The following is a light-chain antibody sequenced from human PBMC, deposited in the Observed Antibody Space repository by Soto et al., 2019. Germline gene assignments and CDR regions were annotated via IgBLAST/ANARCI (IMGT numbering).Light chain of an antibody. Sequence: DIQITQSPSTLSASVGDRVTITCRASRSASDWLAWYQQRPGEAPRMLISKASTLESGVPSRFNGSGSGTHFTLTITSLQPDDSATYYCQQYNSYSATLGQGTKVDIK. V-gene: IGKV1-5*03. CDR2: KAS. CDR1: RSASDW. CDR3: QQYNSYSAT. J-gene: IGKJ1*01.